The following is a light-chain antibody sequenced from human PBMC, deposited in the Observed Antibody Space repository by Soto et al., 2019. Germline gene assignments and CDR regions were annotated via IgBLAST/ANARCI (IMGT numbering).Light chain of an antibody. Sequence: QSALTQPASVSGSPGQSITISCTGTSSDVGAYNHVSWFQHHPGKAPKLMIYDVSNRPSGVSNRFSGSKSGNTASLTISGLQAEEEADYYCLSYITSSTYVFGTRTKLTVL. J-gene: IGLJ1*01. CDR2: DVS. V-gene: IGLV2-14*03. CDR3: LSYITSSTYV. CDR1: SSDVGAYNH.